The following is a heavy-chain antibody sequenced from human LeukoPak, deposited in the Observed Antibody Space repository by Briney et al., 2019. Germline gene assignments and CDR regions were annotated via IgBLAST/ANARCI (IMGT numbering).Heavy chain of an antibody. V-gene: IGHV1-69*05. J-gene: IGHJ4*02. CDR2: IIPIFGTA. CDR3: ATYYYDSSGYYY. D-gene: IGHD3-22*01. CDR1: GGTFSSYA. Sequence: ASVKFSCKASGGTFSSYAISWVRQAPGQGLEWMGRIIPIFGTANYAQKFQGRVTITTDEATSTAYMELSSLRSEDTAVYYCATYYYDSSGYYYWGQGTLVTVSS.